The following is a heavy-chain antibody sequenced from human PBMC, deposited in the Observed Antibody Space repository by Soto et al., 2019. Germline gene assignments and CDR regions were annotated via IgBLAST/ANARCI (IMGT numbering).Heavy chain of an antibody. CDR1: GDSISSSY. V-gene: IGHV4-59*01. CDR2: IDDTGST. D-gene: IGHD3-3*01. J-gene: IGHJ6*03. CDR3: ARGVLEWLLRDSYYYYMDV. Sequence: PSETLSLTCTVSGDSISSSYWNWIRQAPGKGPEWIGYIDDTGSTNYNPSLKSRVTLSVDPSNNQYSLKLSSVTAADTAVYYCARGVLEWLLRDSYYYYMDVWGQGTLVTVSS.